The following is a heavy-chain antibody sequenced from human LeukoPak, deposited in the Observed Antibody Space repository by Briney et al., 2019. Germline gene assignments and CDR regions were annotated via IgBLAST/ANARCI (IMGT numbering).Heavy chain of an antibody. CDR3: ASHNRRYGYYDSSGYLGY. V-gene: IGHV4-34*01. Sequence: PSETLSLTCAVYGGSFSGYYWSWIRQPPGKGLEWIGEINHSGSTNYNPSLKSRVTISVDTSKNQFSLKLSSVTAADTAVYYCASHNRRYGYYDSSGYLGYWGQGTLVTVSS. CDR2: INHSGST. D-gene: IGHD3-22*01. J-gene: IGHJ4*02. CDR1: GGSFSGYY.